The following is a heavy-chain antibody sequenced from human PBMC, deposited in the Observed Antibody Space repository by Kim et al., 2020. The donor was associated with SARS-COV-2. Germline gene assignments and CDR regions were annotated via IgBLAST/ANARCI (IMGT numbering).Heavy chain of an antibody. CDR3: AKDPPPSSTEMVRLGYCTGGVCTATKYFQH. Sequence: GGSLRLSCAASGFTFSSYAMSWVRQAPGKGLEWVSAISGSGGSTYYADSVKGRFTISRDNSKNTLYLQMNSLRAEDTAVYYCAKDPPPSSTEMVRLGYCTGGVCTATKYFQHWGQGTLVTVSS. CDR2: ISGSGGST. D-gene: IGHD2-8*02. J-gene: IGHJ1*01. V-gene: IGHV3-23*01. CDR1: GFTFSSYA.